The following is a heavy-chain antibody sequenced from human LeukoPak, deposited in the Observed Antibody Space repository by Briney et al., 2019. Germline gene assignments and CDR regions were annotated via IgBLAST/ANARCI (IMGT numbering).Heavy chain of an antibody. J-gene: IGHJ6*03. CDR2: IRYDGSNK. V-gene: IGHV3-30*02. CDR3: AKGGGYEAQYYYYYLDV. Sequence: GGSLRLSCAASGFTFSSYGMHWIRQAPGKGLEWVAFIRYDGSNKYYADSVKGRFTISRDNSKNTLYLQMKSLRAEDTAVYYCAKGGGYEAQYYYYYLDVWGKGTTVTISS. CDR1: GFTFSSYG. D-gene: IGHD5-12*01.